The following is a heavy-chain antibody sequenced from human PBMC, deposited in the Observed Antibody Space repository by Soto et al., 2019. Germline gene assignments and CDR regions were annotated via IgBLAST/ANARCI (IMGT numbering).Heavy chain of an antibody. CDR2: IRFDGSNE. D-gene: IGHD1-7*01. CDR3: ARDGIGGTVFRGYLDY. J-gene: IGHJ4*02. V-gene: IGHV3-33*01. Sequence: PGGSLRLSCAVPGGIFHGYGMHWVRQAPGKGLEWVAIIRFDGSNEEYADYVKGRFTISRDNSKNTLYLQMNNLGAEDTAVYYCARDGIGGTVFRGYLDYWGRGTVVTVSS. CDR1: GGIFHGYG.